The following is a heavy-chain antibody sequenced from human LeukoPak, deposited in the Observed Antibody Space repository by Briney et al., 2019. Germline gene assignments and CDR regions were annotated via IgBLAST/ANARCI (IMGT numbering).Heavy chain of an antibody. D-gene: IGHD6-19*01. CDR3: AREGAVAGTLDY. V-gene: IGHV1-2*02. J-gene: IGHJ4*02. CDR1: GYTFTGYY. Sequence: ASVKVSCKASGYTFTGYYIHWVRQAPGQGLEWMGWINPNSGGTNYAQKFQGRVTMTRDTSISTAYMELSRLRSDDTAVYYCAREGAVAGTLDYWGQGTLVTVSS. CDR2: INPNSGGT.